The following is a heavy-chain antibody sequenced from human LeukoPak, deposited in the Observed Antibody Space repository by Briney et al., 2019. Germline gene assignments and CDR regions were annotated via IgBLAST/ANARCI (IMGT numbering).Heavy chain of an antibody. CDR2: ISGRDFST. Sequence: GGSLRLSCAASGFAFSSYAMSWVRQAPGKGPEWVSSISGRDFSTYYADSVKGRFTFSRDNSKNTLYLQMNSLRAEDTAVYYCATYSSGWYFDYWGQGTLVTVSS. CDR1: GFAFSSYA. D-gene: IGHD6-19*01. J-gene: IGHJ4*02. CDR3: ATYSSGWYFDY. V-gene: IGHV3-23*01.